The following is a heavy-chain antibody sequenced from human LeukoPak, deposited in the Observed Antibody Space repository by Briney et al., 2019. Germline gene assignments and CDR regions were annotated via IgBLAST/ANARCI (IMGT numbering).Heavy chain of an antibody. CDR1: GFTFSSYG. V-gene: IGHV3-30*18. CDR2: ISYDGSNK. CDR3: AKDLTSSWSNDY. Sequence: GGSLRLSCAASGFTFSSYGMHWVRQAPGKGLEWVAVISYDGSNKYYADSVKGRFTISRDNSKNTLYLQMNSLRAEDTAVYYCAKDLTSSWSNDYWGQGTLVTVSS. J-gene: IGHJ4*02. D-gene: IGHD6-13*01.